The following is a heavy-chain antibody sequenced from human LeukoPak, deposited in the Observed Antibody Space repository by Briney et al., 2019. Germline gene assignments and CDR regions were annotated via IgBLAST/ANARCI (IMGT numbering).Heavy chain of an antibody. CDR1: GYTFTSYG. D-gene: IGHD6-13*01. CDR3: ARGGSSSWYTRRVNWFDP. CDR2: ISAYNGNT. V-gene: IGHV1-18*01. J-gene: IGHJ5*02. Sequence: GASVKVSCKASGYTFTSYGISWVRQVPGQGLEWMGWISAYNGNTNYAQKLQGRVTMTTDTSTSTAYMELRSLRSDDTAVYYCARGGSSSWYTRRVNWFDPWGQGTLVTVSS.